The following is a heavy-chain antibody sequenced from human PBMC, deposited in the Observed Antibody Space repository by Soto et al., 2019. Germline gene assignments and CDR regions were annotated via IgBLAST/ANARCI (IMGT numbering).Heavy chain of an antibody. Sequence: PGGSLRLSCTVSGFAFNNYGINWVRQAPGKGLEWVSSISKGDYTYYSDSVKGRFTISRDNAKNSVSLQMNTLRVEDTAVYYCAREDSIIIPAVSDFWGQGTPVTVSS. CDR3: AREDSIIIPAVSDF. V-gene: IGHV3-21*01. CDR1: GFAFNNYG. D-gene: IGHD2-2*01. J-gene: IGHJ4*02. CDR2: ISKGDYT.